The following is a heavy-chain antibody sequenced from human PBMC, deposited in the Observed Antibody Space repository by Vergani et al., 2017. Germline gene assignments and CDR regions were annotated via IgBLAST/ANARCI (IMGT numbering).Heavy chain of an antibody. Sequence: EVQMVESGGGLVKPGGSLRLSCVASGFTFSHYSMNWVRQAPGKGLEWVSSISGNNDDVYYADSVKGRFTISRNNAKNSLFLQMSSLKVDYTGVYYCAREMSNEGFDYWGQGTRVTVS. CDR2: ISGNNDDV. J-gene: IGHJ4*02. CDR3: AREMSNEGFDY. CDR1: GFTFSHYS. D-gene: IGHD4-11*01. V-gene: IGHV3-21*01.